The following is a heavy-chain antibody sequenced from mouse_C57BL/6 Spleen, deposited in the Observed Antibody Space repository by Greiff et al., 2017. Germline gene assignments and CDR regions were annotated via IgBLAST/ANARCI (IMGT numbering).Heavy chain of an antibody. CDR1: GFTFSAYG. CDR2: ISSGSSTI. J-gene: IGHJ2*01. CDR3: ARDGYYGSTPTY. V-gene: IGHV5-17*01. D-gene: IGHD1-1*01. Sequence: EVKVVESGGGLVKPGGSLKLSCAASGFTFSAYGMHWVSQAPEKGLEWVAYISSGSSTIYYADTVKGRFTISRDNAKNTLFLQMTSLRSEDAAMYYCARDGYYGSTPTYWGQGATLTVYS.